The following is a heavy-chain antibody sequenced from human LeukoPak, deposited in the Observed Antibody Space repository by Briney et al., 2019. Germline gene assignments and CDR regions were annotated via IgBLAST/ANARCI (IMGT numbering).Heavy chain of an antibody. D-gene: IGHD6-6*01. CDR2: INHSGGT. Sequence: SEALSLPCAVYGGSFNGYYWSWIRPPPGKGLEWIGEINHSGGTNYNPSLKSRVTISVDTSKNQFSLKLSSVIAADTAVYYCARGQSLQLVRTGALDPWGQGTLVTVSS. J-gene: IGHJ5*02. V-gene: IGHV4-34*01. CDR3: ARGQSLQLVRTGALDP. CDR1: GGSFNGYY.